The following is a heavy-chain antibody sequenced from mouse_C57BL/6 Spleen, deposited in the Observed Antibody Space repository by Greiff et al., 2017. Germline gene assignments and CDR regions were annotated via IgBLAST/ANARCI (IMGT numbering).Heavy chain of an antibody. Sequence: VQLQESDAELVKPGASVKISCKVSGYAFTDHTIHWMKQRPEQGLEWIGYIYPRDGSTKYNEKFKGKATLTADKSSSTAYMQLNSLTSEDSAVYFCASITTVVAPFDYWGQGTTLTVSS. J-gene: IGHJ2*01. CDR2: IYPRDGST. D-gene: IGHD1-1*01. CDR3: ASITTVVAPFDY. V-gene: IGHV1-78*01. CDR1: GYAFTDHT.